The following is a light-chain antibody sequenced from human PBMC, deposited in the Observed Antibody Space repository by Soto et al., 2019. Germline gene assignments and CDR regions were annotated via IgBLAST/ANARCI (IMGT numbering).Light chain of an antibody. CDR1: SGGIASNS. V-gene: IGLV6-57*04. J-gene: IGLJ3*02. Sequence: LTQPHSVSESPGKTVIISCTRSSGGIASNSVQWYQQRPGSAPSTVIYEDNQRPSGVPDRFSGSKSGTSASLAITGLQAEDEADYYCQAYDYSLTASVFGGGTKLTVL. CDR2: EDN. CDR3: QAYDYSLTASV.